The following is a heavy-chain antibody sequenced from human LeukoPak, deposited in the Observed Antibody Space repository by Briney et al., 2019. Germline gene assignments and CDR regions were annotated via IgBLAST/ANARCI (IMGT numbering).Heavy chain of an antibody. J-gene: IGHJ5*02. V-gene: IGHV1-69*13. Sequence: SVKVSCKASGGTFSSYAISWVRQAPGQGLEWMGGIIPIFGTANYAQKFQGRVTITADESTSTAYMELSSLTSDDTAVYYCGRACSGNSCHSDNWVDPWGQGTQVTVSS. CDR2: IIPIFGTA. CDR3: GRACSGNSCHSDNWVDP. CDR1: GGTFSSYA. D-gene: IGHD2-15*01.